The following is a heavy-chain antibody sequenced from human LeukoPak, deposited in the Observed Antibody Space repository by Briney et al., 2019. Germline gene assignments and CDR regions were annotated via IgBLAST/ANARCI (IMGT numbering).Heavy chain of an antibody. Sequence: SETLSLTCTVSGGSINIYYWGWIRQPAGKGLEWIGRIYTTGTTSYNPSLKSRVTISVDTSKNQFYLKLTSVTAADTAMYYCARAGYTISYYSLDYWGQGSLVTVSS. D-gene: IGHD1-26*01. CDR2: IYTTGTT. V-gene: IGHV4-4*07. CDR1: GGSINIYY. J-gene: IGHJ4*02. CDR3: ARAGYTISYYSLDY.